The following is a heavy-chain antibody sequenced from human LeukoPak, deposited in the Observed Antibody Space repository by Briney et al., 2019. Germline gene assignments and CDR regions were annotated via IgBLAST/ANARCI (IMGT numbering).Heavy chain of an antibody. CDR3: ARDLGFWSGPDY. J-gene: IGHJ4*01. CDR1: GGSISSYY. Sequence: SETLSLTCTVSGGSISSYYWSWIRQPPGKRLEWIGYIYYSGSTSYNPSLKSRVTISVDTSKNQFSLRLSSVTAADTAVYYCARDLGFWSGPDYWGHGTLVTVSS. V-gene: IGHV4-59*12. CDR2: IYYSGST. D-gene: IGHD3-3*01.